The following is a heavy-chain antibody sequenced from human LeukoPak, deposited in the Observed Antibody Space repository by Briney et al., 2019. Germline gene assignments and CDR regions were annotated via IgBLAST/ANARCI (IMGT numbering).Heavy chain of an antibody. CDR3: ARYKGDYYDSSGYFPYYFDY. CDR1: GGSISSSSYY. J-gene: IGHJ4*02. CDR2: IYYSGST. D-gene: IGHD3-22*01. V-gene: IGHV4-39*01. Sequence: RSSETLSLTCTVSGGSISSSSYYWGWIRQPPGKGLEWIGRIYYSGSTYYNPSLKSRVTISVDTSKNQFSLKLSSVTAADTAVYYCARYKGDYYDSSGYFPYYFDYWGQGTLVTVSS.